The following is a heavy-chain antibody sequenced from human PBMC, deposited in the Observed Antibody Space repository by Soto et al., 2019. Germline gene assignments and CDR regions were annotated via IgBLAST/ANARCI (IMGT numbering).Heavy chain of an antibody. D-gene: IGHD3-9*01. Sequence: HPGGSLRLSCAASGFTVSSNYMSWVRQAPGKGLEWVSIIYSGSTTYYADSVKGRFTISRDTSKNTLYLQMNSLSAEDTAVYYCARVRGDYDILTVYSLYYFDYWGQGTLFTSSS. V-gene: IGHV3-53*01. J-gene: IGHJ4*02. CDR3: ARVRGDYDILTVYSLYYFDY. CDR2: IYSGSTT. CDR1: GFTVSSNY.